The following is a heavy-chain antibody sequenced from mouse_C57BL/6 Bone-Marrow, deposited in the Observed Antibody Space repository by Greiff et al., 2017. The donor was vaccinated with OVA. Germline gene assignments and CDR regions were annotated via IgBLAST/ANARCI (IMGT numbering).Heavy chain of an antibody. D-gene: IGHD1-1*01. CDR3: TREDYYGSLHWYFDV. V-gene: IGHV1-15*01. CDR2: IDPETGGT. CDR1: GYTFTDYE. Sequence: QVQLQQSGAELVRPGASVTLSCKASGYTFTDYEMHWVKQTPVHGLEWIGAIDPETGGTAYNQKFKGKAILTADKSSSTAYMELRSLTSEDSAVYYCTREDYYGSLHWYFDVWGTGTTVTVSS. J-gene: IGHJ1*03.